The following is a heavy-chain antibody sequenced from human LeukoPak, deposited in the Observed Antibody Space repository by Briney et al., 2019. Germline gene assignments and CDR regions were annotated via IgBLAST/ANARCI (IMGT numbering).Heavy chain of an antibody. D-gene: IGHD6-19*01. V-gene: IGHV3-48*03. CDR3: ARSTAVAGEYYFDY. CDR1: GFTFSSYE. Sequence: GGSLRLSCAASGFTFSSYEMNWVRQAPGQGLEWVSYISSSGSTIYYADSVKGRFTISRDNAKNSLYLQMNSLRAEDTAVYYCARSTAVAGEYYFDYWGQGTLVTVSS. CDR2: ISSSGSTI. J-gene: IGHJ4*02.